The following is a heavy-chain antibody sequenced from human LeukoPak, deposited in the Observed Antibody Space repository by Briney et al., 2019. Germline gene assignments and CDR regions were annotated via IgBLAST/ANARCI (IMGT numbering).Heavy chain of an antibody. CDR3: ARGSYSQASGLDY. CDR1: GITLSNYG. V-gene: IGHV3-33*08. J-gene: IGHJ4*02. Sequence: GGSLRLSCAVSGITLSNYGMHWVRQAPGKGLEWVAMIWYDGSNEYYADSVKGRFTISRDNSKNTLYLQMSSLRAEDTAVYSCARGSYSQASGLDYWGQGTLVTVSS. D-gene: IGHD5-18*01. CDR2: IWYDGSNE.